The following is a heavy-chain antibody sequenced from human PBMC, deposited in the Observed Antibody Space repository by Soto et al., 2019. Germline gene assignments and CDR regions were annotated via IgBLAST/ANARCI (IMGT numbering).Heavy chain of an antibody. CDR2: VDGSGGDT. Sequence: PGGSLRLSCAASGFTFSSHAMGWLRQAPGTGPEWVAFVDGSGGDTSYADSVKGRFTISRDNSDNSLFLHMNSLRAEDTAVYHCAREVSGDYGNPYYFDYWGQGALVTVSS. D-gene: IGHD3-16*01. J-gene: IGHJ4*02. CDR3: AREVSGDYGNPYYFDY. CDR1: GFTFSSHA. V-gene: IGHV3-23*01.